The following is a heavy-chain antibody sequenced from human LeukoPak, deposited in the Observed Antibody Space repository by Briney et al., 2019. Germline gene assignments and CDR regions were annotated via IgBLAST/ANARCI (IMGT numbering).Heavy chain of an antibody. CDR1: GFTFSDYY. D-gene: IGHD2-15*01. J-gene: IGHJ6*02. CDR2: ISGSTSYT. V-gene: IGHV3-11*05. CDR3: ARDRSWGSGYNYGMDV. Sequence: GGSLRLSCAASGFTFSDYYMSWIRQAPGKGLEWVSYISGSTSYTNYADSVKGRFTISRDNAKNSLYLQMDSLRAEDTAVYYCARDRSWGSGYNYGMDVWGQGTTVTVSS.